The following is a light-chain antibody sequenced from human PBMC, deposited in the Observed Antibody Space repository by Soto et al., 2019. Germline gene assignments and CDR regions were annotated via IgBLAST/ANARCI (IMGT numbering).Light chain of an antibody. J-gene: IGLJ3*02. CDR1: SSDVGGYNY. CDR3: LLYLGGGIWV. CDR2: EVN. V-gene: IGLV2-8*01. Sequence: QSALTQPPSASGSPGQSVAISCTGTSSDVGGYNYVSWYQQHPGKAPKLMIYEVNKRPSGVPDRFSGSILGDKAALTITGAQADDDSYYYCLLYLGGGIWVFGGGTQLTVL.